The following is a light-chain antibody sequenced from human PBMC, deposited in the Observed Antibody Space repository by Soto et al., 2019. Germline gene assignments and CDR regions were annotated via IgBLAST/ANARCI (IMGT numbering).Light chain of an antibody. CDR1: SGSIASKY. Sequence: NFMLTQPHSVSESPGKTVTISCTRSSGSIASKYVQWYQQRPGRAPTTVIYEDKYRPSGVPDRFSGSIDASSNSASLTISGLQTDDEADYYCQSYDSTNNEILFGGGTKVTVL. J-gene: IGLJ2*01. V-gene: IGLV6-57*04. CDR3: QSYDSTNNEIL. CDR2: EDK.